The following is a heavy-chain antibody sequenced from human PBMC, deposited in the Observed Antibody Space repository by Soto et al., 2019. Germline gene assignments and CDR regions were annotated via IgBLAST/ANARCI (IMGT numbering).Heavy chain of an antibody. Sequence: QVQLVQSGAEVKKPGSSVKVSCKASGCTFSSYAISWVRQAPGQGLEWMGGIIPIFGRANYAQKFQGRVTITADEPTSTAYMELSSLTSEDMAVYYCARDRYSCSSEGDYSYYGMDVWGQGTTVTVSS. CDR3: ARDRYSCSSEGDYSYYGMDV. CDR1: GCTFSSYA. D-gene: IGHD6-6*01. V-gene: IGHV1-69*01. CDR2: IIPIFGRA. J-gene: IGHJ6*02.